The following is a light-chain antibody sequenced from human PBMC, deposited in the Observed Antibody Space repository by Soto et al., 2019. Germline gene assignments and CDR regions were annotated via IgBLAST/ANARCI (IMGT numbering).Light chain of an antibody. CDR2: DSS. J-gene: IGKJ4*01. V-gene: IGKV3-11*01. Sequence: EIVLTQFPATLSLSPGDGATLSCRASQRVSSYLAWYQQKRGQAPRLLIYDSSNRATGIPARFSGNGSGTEFSLLISSLEPEELEVYYCQHRSVWPLSFRGGPKVEIK. CDR3: QHRSVWPLS. CDR1: QRVSSY.